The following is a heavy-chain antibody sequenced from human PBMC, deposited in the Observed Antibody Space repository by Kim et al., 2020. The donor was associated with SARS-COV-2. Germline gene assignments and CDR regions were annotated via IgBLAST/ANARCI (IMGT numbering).Heavy chain of an antibody. CDR1: GGSISSYY. Sequence: SETLSLTCTVSGGSISSYYWSWIRQPPGKGLEWIGYIYYSGSTNYNPSLKSRVTISVDTSKNQFSLKLSSVTAADTAVYYCARGLNGSSGYYDPSENYYYGMDVWGQGTTVTVSS. D-gene: IGHD3-22*01. CDR2: IYYSGST. V-gene: IGHV4-59*01. J-gene: IGHJ6*02. CDR3: ARGLNGSSGYYDPSENYYYGMDV.